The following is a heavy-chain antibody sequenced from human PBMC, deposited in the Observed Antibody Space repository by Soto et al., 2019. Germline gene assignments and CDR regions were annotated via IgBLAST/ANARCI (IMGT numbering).Heavy chain of an antibody. CDR1: GFTFSSYS. J-gene: IGHJ4*02. CDR2: ISSSSSYI. Sequence: EVQLVESGGGLVKPGGSLRLSCAASGFTFSSYSMNWVRQAPGKGLEWVSSISSSSSYIYYADSGKGRFTISRDNAKNSLYLQLNSLRAEDTAVYYCARDRRDGYNFDYWGQGTLVTVSS. V-gene: IGHV3-21*01. D-gene: IGHD5-12*01. CDR3: ARDRRDGYNFDY.